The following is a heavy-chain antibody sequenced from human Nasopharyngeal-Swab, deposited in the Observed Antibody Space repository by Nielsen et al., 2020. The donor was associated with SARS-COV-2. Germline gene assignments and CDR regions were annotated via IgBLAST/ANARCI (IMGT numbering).Heavy chain of an antibody. J-gene: IGHJ4*02. D-gene: IGHD3-16*02. CDR2: IKRKTDGGTT. CDR1: GFTFSNAW. CDR3: TTDRHYDYVWESYRYPGY. V-gene: IGHV3-15*01. Sequence: GESLKISCAASGFTFSNAWMSLVRQAPGKGLGWVGRIKRKTDGGTTDYAAPVKGRFTISRDDSKNTLYLQMNSLKTEDTAVYYCTTDRHYDYVWESYRYPGYWGQGTLVTVSS.